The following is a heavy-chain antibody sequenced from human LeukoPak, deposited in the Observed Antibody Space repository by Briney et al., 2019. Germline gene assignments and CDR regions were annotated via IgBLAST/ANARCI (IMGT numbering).Heavy chain of an antibody. CDR1: GGTFSSYA. V-gene: IGHV1-69*05. D-gene: IGHD3-22*01. J-gene: IGHJ4*02. CDR2: IIPIFGTA. CDR3: ATRSYDSSGYYRSFDY. Sequence: SVKVSCKASGGTFSSYAISWVRQAPGQGLEWMGRIIPIFGTANYAQKFQGRVTITTDESTSTAYMELSSLRSEDTAVYYCATRSYDSSGYYRSFDYWGQGTLVTVSS.